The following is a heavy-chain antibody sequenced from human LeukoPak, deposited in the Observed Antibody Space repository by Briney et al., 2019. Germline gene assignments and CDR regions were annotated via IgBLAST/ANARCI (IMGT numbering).Heavy chain of an antibody. Sequence: GGSLRLSCEASGFTLSIDYMNCVREAPGKGLEWVSVIYSSGVTYYADSVKSRFTISRDNSKNALYLQMNSVKAADTAVYYCARLEVRGVIGPWGEGGLVTVSS. CDR1: GFTLSIDY. V-gene: IGHV3-53*01. J-gene: IGHJ5*02. D-gene: IGHD3-10*01. CDR2: IYSSGVT. CDR3: ARLEVRGVIGP.